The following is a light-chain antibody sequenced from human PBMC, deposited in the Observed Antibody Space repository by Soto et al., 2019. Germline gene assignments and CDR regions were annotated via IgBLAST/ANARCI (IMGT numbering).Light chain of an antibody. CDR2: GAS. CDR3: HQHGGSPET. V-gene: IGKV3-20*01. Sequence: EIVLTQSPGTLSLSPGERSTLSCRASRMVNNNYLAWYQQKPGQAPRLLIFGASSRATGIPDRFIGSGSGTEFILTISRLEPDDFAIYHCHQHGGSPETFGQGTKVDIK. CDR1: RMVNNNY. J-gene: IGKJ1*01.